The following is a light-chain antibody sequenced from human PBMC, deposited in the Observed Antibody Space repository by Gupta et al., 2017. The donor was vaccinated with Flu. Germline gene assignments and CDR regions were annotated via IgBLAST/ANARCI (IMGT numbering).Light chain of an antibody. CDR3: QQSYSTALYT. CDR1: QSISSY. V-gene: IGKV1-39*01. J-gene: IGKJ2*01. CDR2: AAS. Sequence: RVTITCRASQSISSYLNWYQQKPGKAPKLLIYAASSLQSGAPSRFSGSGSGTDFTLTISSLQPEDFATYYCQQSYSTALYTFGQGTKLEIK.